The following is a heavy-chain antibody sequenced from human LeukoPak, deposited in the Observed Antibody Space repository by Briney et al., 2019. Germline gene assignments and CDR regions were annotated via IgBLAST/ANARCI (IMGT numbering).Heavy chain of an antibody. D-gene: IGHD6-13*01. CDR1: GFTFDDYA. J-gene: IGHJ6*02. CDR2: ISGDGGST. V-gene: IGHV3-43*02. CDR3: AKDSVGQQPNYGMDV. Sequence: GGSLRLSCAASGFTFDDYAMHWVRQAPGKGLEWVSLISGDGGSTYYADSVKGRFTISRDNSKNSLYLQMNTLRTEDTALYYCAKDSVGQQPNYGMDVWGQGTTVTVSS.